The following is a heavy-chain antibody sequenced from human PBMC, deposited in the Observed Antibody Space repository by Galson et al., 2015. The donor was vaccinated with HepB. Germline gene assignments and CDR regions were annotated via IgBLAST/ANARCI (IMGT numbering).Heavy chain of an antibody. CDR3: AREVFQQGYSGYDYYFDY. CDR1: GYTFTSYG. CDR2: ISAYNGNT. J-gene: IGHJ4*02. Sequence: QSGAEVKKPGASVKVSCTASGYTFTSYGISWVRQAPGQGLEWMGWISAYNGNTNYAQKLQGRVTMTTDTSTSTAYMELRSLRSDDTAVYYCAREVFQQGYSGYDYYFDYWGQGTLVTVSS. V-gene: IGHV1-18*01. D-gene: IGHD5-12*01.